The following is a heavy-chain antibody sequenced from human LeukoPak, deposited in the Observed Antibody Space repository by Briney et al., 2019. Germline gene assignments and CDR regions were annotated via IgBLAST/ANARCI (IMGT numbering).Heavy chain of an antibody. CDR3: AKDAGIAVAGTPFDY. Sequence: GGSLRLSCAASGFTFDDYAMHWVRQAPGKGLEWVSGISWNSGSIGYADSVKGRFTISRDNAKSSLYLQMNSLRAEDTALYYCAKDAGIAVAGTPFDYWGQGTLVTVSS. V-gene: IGHV3-9*01. J-gene: IGHJ4*02. CDR2: ISWNSGSI. CDR1: GFTFDDYA. D-gene: IGHD6-19*01.